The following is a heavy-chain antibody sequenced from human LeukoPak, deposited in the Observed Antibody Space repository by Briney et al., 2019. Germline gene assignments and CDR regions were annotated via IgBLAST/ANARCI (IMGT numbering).Heavy chain of an antibody. D-gene: IGHD4-17*01. J-gene: IGHJ4*02. V-gene: IGHV3-23*01. Sequence: PGFSLRLPCAPSGFTFSDYYMSWLPQAPRKGLEGVSAITGSGDFAKYADSVRGRFTISRDNSKNTVYLQMNSLTVEDTALYYCTKRITATAAFDSWGQGALVIVSS. CDR2: ITGSGDFA. CDR3: TKRITATAAFDS. CDR1: GFTFSDYY.